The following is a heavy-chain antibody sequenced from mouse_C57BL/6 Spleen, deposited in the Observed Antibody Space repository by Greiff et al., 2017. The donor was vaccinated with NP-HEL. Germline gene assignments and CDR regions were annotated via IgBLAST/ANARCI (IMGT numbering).Heavy chain of an antibody. CDR1: GYTFTSYW. CDR2: IDPSDSYT. CDR3: ARWNMEKYGNLY. J-gene: IGHJ3*01. Sequence: QVQLQQPGAELVRPGTSVKLSCKASGYTFTSYWMHWVKQRPGQGLEWIGVIDPSDSYTNYNQKFKGKATLTVDTSSSTAYMQLSSLTSEDSAVYDCARWNMEKYGNLYWGQGTLVTVSA. V-gene: IGHV1-59*01. D-gene: IGHD2-1*01.